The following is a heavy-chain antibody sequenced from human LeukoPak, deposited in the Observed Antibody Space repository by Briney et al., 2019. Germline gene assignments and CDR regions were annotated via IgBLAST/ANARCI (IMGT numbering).Heavy chain of an antibody. CDR3: ARDAVVVFTFDY. Sequence: SVKVSCKASGGTXSSYAISGVRQAPGQGLDWMGRIIPILGIANYAQKFQGRVTITADKSTSTAYMELSSLRSEDTAVYYCARDAVVVFTFDYWGQGTLVTVSS. D-gene: IGHD3-22*01. CDR1: GGTXSSYA. V-gene: IGHV1-69*04. J-gene: IGHJ4*02. CDR2: IIPILGIA.